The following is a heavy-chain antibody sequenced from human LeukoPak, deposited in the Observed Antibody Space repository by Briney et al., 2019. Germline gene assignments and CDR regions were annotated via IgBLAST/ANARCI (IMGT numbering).Heavy chain of an antibody. Sequence: AASVKVSCKASGYTFTGYYMHWVRQAPGQGLEWMGWINPNSGGTNYAQKFQGRVTMTRDTSISTAYMELSRLRSDDTAVYYCARSLPLTVGDSRDNLDYWGKGTLVTVSP. CDR1: GYTFTGYY. D-gene: IGHD4-23*01. CDR2: INPNSGGT. V-gene: IGHV1-2*02. J-gene: IGHJ4*02. CDR3: ARSLPLTVGDSRDNLDY.